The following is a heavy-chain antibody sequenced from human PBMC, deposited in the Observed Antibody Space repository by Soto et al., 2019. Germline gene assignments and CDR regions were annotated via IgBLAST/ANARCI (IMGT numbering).Heavy chain of an antibody. CDR1: VFTVSSKY. CDR2: INSGGST. J-gene: IGHJ6*03. CDR3: ARDGLNCSGGRCFGVPMDV. V-gene: IGHV3-66*01. Sequence: EVQLVESGGGLVQPGGSLRLSCAASVFTVSSKYMSWVRQAPGRGLYWVSLINSGGSTSHADSVKGRFTISRDDSKNTLYRRMTGLGGEDTAVYYCARDGLNCSGGRCFGVPMDVWGKGTTVNVSS. D-gene: IGHD2-15*01.